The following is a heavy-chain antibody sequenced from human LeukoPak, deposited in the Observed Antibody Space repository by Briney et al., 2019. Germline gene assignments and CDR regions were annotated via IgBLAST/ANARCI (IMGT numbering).Heavy chain of an antibody. CDR2: TNLDGNEK. D-gene: IGHD6-19*01. Sequence: PGGSLRLSCAASGFTFSSYSMSWVRQAPGKGLEWVANTNLDGNEKHYVDSVKGRFTISRDNAKNSLYLQMNSLRAEDTALYYCARDNGVTGWLYWGQGTLVTVSS. CDR3: ARDNGVTGWLY. J-gene: IGHJ4*02. CDR1: GFTFSSYS. V-gene: IGHV3-7*03.